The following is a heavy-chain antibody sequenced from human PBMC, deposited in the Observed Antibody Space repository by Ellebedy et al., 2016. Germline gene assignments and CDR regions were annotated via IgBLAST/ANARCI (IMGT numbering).Heavy chain of an antibody. Sequence: GGSLRLSCAASGFTFSNFWMTWVRQAPGKGLEWVAYIRGSSTTIYYADSVKGRFTISRDNAKNSVYLQMNSLRVEDTAVYYCVRSVGYCGGLTCHYYYMDVWGKGTTVTVSS. CDR2: IRGSSTTI. CDR3: VRSVGYCGGLTCHYYYMDV. J-gene: IGHJ6*03. V-gene: IGHV3-48*04. CDR1: GFTFSNFW. D-gene: IGHD2-21*01.